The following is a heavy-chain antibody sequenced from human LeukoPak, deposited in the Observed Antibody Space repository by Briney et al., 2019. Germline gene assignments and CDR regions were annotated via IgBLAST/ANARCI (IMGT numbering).Heavy chain of an antibody. CDR2: IRYDGSNK. Sequence: GGSLRLSCAASNFMFSNYDMNWARQAPGKGLEWVAFIRYDGSNKYYADSVKGRFTISRDNSKNTLYLQMNSLRAEDTAVYYCAKEWGDYSNYADAFDIWGQGTMVTVSS. V-gene: IGHV3-30*02. CDR3: AKEWGDYSNYADAFDI. J-gene: IGHJ3*02. D-gene: IGHD4-11*01. CDR1: NFMFSNYD.